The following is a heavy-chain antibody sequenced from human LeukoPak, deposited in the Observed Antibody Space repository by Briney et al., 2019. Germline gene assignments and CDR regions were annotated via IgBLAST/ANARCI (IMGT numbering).Heavy chain of an antibody. CDR3: ARGEMATIAIDY. Sequence: SCKASGGTFSSYSMNWVRQAPGKGLEWVSSISSSSYIYYADSVKGRFTISRDNAKNSLYLQMNSLRAEDTAVYYCARGEMATIAIDYWGQGTLVTVSS. CDR2: ISSSSYI. D-gene: IGHD5-24*01. J-gene: IGHJ4*02. V-gene: IGHV3-21*01. CDR1: GGTFSSYS.